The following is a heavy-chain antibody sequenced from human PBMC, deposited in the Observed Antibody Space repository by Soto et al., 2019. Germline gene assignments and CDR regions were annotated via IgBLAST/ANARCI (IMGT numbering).Heavy chain of an antibody. CDR2: IYYSGST. CDR3: ARVGSDTAMPTAP. D-gene: IGHD5-18*01. J-gene: IGHJ4*02. Sequence: QVQLQESGPGLVKPSETLSLTCTVSGGSISSYYWSWIRQPPGKGLEWIGYIYYSGSTNYNPSLRIRVTISVAPSKNQFALKLSSVTAADTAVYYWARVGSDTAMPTAPWGQGTLVTVSS. V-gene: IGHV4-59*01. CDR1: GGSISSYY.